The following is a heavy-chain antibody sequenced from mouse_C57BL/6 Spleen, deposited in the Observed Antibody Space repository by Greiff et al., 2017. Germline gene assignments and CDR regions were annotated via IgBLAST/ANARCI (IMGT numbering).Heavy chain of an antibody. Sequence: VQLQQSGPELVKPGASVKISCKASGYSFTDYNMNWVKQSNGKSLEWIGVINPNYGTTSYNQKFKGKATLTVDQSSSTAYMQLTSLTSEGSAVYYCAREDGYDGAWFAYWGQGTLVTVSA. V-gene: IGHV1-39*01. CDR1: GYSFTDYN. J-gene: IGHJ3*01. D-gene: IGHD2-2*01. CDR3: AREDGYDGAWFAY. CDR2: INPNYGTT.